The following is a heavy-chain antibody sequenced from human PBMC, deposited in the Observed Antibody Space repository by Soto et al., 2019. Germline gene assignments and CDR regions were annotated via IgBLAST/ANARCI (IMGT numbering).Heavy chain of an antibody. CDR1: GFTFSKAL. J-gene: IGHJ6*03. V-gene: IGHV3-15*01. Sequence: GGSLRLSRAASGFTFSKALMSWVRQAPGKGLEWVGRIKSKTDGGTTDYAAPVKGRFTISRDDSKNTLYLQMNSLKTEDTAVYYCTTDNRWFDYYYMDVWGKGTTVTVSS. CDR2: IKSKTDGGTT. D-gene: IGHD3-10*01. CDR3: TTDNRWFDYYYMDV.